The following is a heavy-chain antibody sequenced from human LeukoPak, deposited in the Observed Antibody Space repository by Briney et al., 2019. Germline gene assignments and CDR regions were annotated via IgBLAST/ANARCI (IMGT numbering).Heavy chain of an antibody. V-gene: IGHV4-39*01. D-gene: IGHD6-19*01. CDR1: GGSISSSSYY. Sequence: SETLSLTCTVSGGSISSSSYYWGWIRQPPGKGPEWIGSIYYSGSTYYNPSLKSRVTISVDTSKNQFSLKLSSVTAADTAVYYCARWIAVAGVDAFDIWGKGTMVTVSS. CDR2: IYYSGST. CDR3: ARWIAVAGVDAFDI. J-gene: IGHJ3*02.